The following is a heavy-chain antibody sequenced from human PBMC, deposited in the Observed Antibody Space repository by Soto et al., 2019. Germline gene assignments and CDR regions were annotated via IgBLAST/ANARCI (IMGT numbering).Heavy chain of an antibody. V-gene: IGHV4-30-4*01. Sequence: QVQLQESGPGLVKSSQTLSLTCTVSGGSISSGDYYWSWIRQPPGKGLEWIGYIHYSGSSYNNPSLKSRITISVDTSTNQFSLKLSSVTAADTAVYYCARDTRGLLDYWGQGTLLTVSS. CDR3: ARDTRGLLDY. CDR1: GGSISSGDYY. J-gene: IGHJ4*02. CDR2: IHYSGSS. D-gene: IGHD2-15*01.